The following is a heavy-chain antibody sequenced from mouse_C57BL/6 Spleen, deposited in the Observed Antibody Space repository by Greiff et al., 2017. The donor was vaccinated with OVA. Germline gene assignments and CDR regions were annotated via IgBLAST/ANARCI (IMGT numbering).Heavy chain of an antibody. CDR3: TTGTLIYDGYYSYFDY. D-gene: IGHD2-3*01. V-gene: IGHV14-4*01. CDR1: GFNIKDDY. J-gene: IGHJ2*01. CDR2: IDPENGDT. Sequence: EVKLVESGAELVRPGASVKLSCTASGFNIKDDYMHWVKQRPEQGLEWIGWIDPENGDTEYASKFQGKATITADTSSNTAYLQLSSLTSEDTAVYYCTTGTLIYDGYYSYFDYWGQGTTLTVSS.